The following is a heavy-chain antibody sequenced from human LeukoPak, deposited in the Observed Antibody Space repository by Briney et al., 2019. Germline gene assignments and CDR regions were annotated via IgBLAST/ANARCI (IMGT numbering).Heavy chain of an antibody. Sequence: SETLSLTCAVYGGSFSGYYWSWIRQPPGKGLEWIGEINHSGSTNYNPSLKSRVTISVDTSKNQFSLKLSSVTAADTAVYYCARSPRGYSTRGGDYLGQGTLVTVSS. J-gene: IGHJ4*02. CDR1: GGSFSGYY. V-gene: IGHV4-34*01. CDR3: ARSPRGYSTRGGDY. D-gene: IGHD5-18*01. CDR2: INHSGST.